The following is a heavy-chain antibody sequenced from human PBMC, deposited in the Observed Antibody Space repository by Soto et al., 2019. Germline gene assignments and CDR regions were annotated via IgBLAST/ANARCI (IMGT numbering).Heavy chain of an antibody. Sequence: GGSLRLSGAAAGCAFSSDWMSWVRQAPGKGLEWVANIKQDGSEKYYVDSVKGRFTISRDNAKNSLYLQMNSLRAEDTAVYYCARDSHFYFDYWGQGALVTVSS. V-gene: IGHV3-7*01. J-gene: IGHJ4*02. D-gene: IGHD3-3*02. CDR3: ARDSHFYFDY. CDR2: IKQDGSEK. CDR1: GCAFSSDW.